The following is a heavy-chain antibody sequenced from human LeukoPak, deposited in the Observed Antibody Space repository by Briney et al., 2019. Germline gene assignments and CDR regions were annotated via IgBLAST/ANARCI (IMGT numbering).Heavy chain of an antibody. CDR1: GGSISSSSYY. V-gene: IGHV4-39*07. J-gene: IGHJ6*03. Sequence: SETLSLTCTVSGGSISSSSYYWGWIRQPTGKGLEWIGSIYYSGSTYYNPSLKSRVTISVDTSKNQFSLKLSSVTAADTAVYYCARTRSGSYLDYYYYYMDVWGKGTTVTVSS. D-gene: IGHD1-26*01. CDR3: ARTRSGSYLDYYYYYMDV. CDR2: IYYSGST.